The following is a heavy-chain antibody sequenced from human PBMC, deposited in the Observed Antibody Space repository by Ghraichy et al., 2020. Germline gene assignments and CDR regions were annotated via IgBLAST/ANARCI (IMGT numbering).Heavy chain of an antibody. CDR2: FYHGGRT. Sequence: SETLSLTCTVSGGSIGSHYWSWIRQAPAKGLEWIGYFYHGGRTHYNSSLESRVTISGDTANNQLSLTLTSVTAADTAVYFCPRTSPLLHSLSYYAMDVWGQGTTV. CDR3: PRTSPLLHSLSYYAMDV. D-gene: IGHD2-15*01. V-gene: IGHV4-59*08. CDR1: GGSIGSHY. J-gene: IGHJ6*02.